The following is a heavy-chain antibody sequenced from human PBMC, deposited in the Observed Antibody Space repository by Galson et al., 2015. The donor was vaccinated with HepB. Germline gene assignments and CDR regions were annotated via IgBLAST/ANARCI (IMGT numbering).Heavy chain of an antibody. CDR3: ARGGGYGGNSEGYYGMDV. D-gene: IGHD4-23*01. V-gene: IGHV1-69*13. Sequence: SVKVSCKASGGTFSSYAISWVRQAPGQGLEWMGGIIPIFGTANYAQKFQGRVTITADESTSTAYMELSSLRSEDTAVYYCARGGGYGGNSEGYYGMDVWGQGTTVTVS. CDR1: GGTFSSYA. J-gene: IGHJ6*02. CDR2: IIPIFGTA.